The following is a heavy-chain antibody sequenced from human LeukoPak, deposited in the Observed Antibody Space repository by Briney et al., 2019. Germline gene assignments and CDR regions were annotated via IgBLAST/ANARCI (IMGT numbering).Heavy chain of an antibody. CDR2: IKKDGSDK. CDR3: ASDFIWELLDY. CDR1: GFAFNIYW. J-gene: IGHJ4*02. V-gene: IGHV3-7*01. Sequence: GGSLRLSCAASGFAFNIYWMTWVRQAPGKGLEWVANIKKDGSDKHYVDSVRGRFTVSRDNAKNSLYLQMNSLRAEDTAVYYCASDFIWELLDYWGQGTLVTVSS. D-gene: IGHD1-26*01.